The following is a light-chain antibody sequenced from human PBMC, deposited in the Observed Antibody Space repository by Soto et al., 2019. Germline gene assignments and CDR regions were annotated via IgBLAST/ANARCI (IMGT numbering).Light chain of an antibody. CDR2: AAS. CDR3: QQANSLPIT. J-gene: IGKJ5*01. V-gene: IGKV1-12*01. Sequence: DIQMTQSPSSVSASVGDRVTITCRASQAISSWLAWYQQKPGKAPKLLIYAASSLQSGVPSRFSGSGSGTDFTLSISCLQPEDFATYYCQQANSLPITVGQGTRLDMK. CDR1: QAISSW.